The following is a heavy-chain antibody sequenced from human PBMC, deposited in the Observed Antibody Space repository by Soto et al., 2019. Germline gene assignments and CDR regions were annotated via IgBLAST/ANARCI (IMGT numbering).Heavy chain of an antibody. CDR1: GGSISSYY. J-gene: IGHJ4*02. Sequence: SETLSLTCTVSGGSISSYYWSWIRQPPGKGLEWIGYIYYSGSTNCNPSLKSRVTISVDTSKNQFSLKLSSVTAADTAVYYCARAPYSSFPFDYWGQGTLVTVSS. D-gene: IGHD6-6*01. CDR2: IYYSGST. V-gene: IGHV4-59*01. CDR3: ARAPYSSFPFDY.